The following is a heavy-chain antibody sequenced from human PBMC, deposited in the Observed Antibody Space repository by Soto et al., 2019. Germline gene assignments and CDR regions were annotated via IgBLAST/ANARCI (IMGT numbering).Heavy chain of an antibody. CDR1: GFTFXSYG. J-gene: IGHJ6*02. CDR2: ISYDGNNK. CDR3: AKDXXXXVXXXRDYYGMDV. V-gene: IGHV3-30*18. Sequence: QVQLVESGGGVVQPGRSLRLSCAASGFTFXSYGMHWVRQAPGKGLEWVAVISYDGNNKYYADSVKGRFTISRDNSKNTLYLEMNSLRGEDTAVYYWAKDXXXXVXXXRDYYGMDVWGQGTTVTVSS.